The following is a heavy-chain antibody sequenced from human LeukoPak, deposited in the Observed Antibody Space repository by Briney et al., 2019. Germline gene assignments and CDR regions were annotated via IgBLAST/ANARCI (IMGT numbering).Heavy chain of an antibody. J-gene: IGHJ4*02. CDR2: ISYDGSNK. D-gene: IGHD5-24*01. CDR3: TRMAWRSRPFDY. CDR1: GFTFDDYA. V-gene: IGHV3-30-3*01. Sequence: GRSLRLSCAASGFTFDDYAMHWVRQAPGKGLEWVAVISYDGSNKYHADSVKGRFTISRDNSKNSVSLQMNNLRAEDTAVYYCTRMAWRSRPFDYWGQGTLVTVSS.